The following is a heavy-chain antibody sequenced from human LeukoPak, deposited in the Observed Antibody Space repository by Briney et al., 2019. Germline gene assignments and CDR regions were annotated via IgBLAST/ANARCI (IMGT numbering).Heavy chain of an antibody. D-gene: IGHD4/OR15-4a*01. J-gene: IGHJ4*02. CDR1: GYTFTVHY. CDR2: IKPDSGAT. V-gene: IGHV1-2*02. Sequence: ASLKLSCKASGYTFTVHYLHWLRQAPGQGLEWMGWIKPDSGATNLAHNFQDRVTMTSDTSINTAYMELSSLTSDDSAMYYCARDHDYGPDYWGQGTLVTVSA. CDR3: ARDHDYGPDY.